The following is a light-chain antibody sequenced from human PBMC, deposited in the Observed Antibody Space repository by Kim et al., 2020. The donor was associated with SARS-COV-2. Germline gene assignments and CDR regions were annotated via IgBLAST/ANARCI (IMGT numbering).Light chain of an antibody. CDR2: MVS. CDR1: QSVSNW. V-gene: IGKV1-5*03. J-gene: IGKJ2*01. CDR3: QQSRTYPYT. Sequence: SASVGDRVTITCRASQSVSNWLAWYQQKPGKAPKLLIYMVSSLETGVSSRFSGSGSGTEFTLIISSLQPDDFATYYCQQSRTYPYTFGHGTKLEI.